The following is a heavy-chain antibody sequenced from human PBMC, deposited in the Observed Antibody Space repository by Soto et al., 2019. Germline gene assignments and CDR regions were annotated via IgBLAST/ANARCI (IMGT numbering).Heavy chain of an antibody. CDR1: GASLISGNYS. D-gene: IGHD3-22*01. J-gene: IGHJ3*01. CDR3: ARGLGYDANGYVLAAFDL. Sequence: QVQLQESGPGLAKPSQTLSLTCTVSGASLISGNYSWTWIRPVQGKDLEWMGHIFHTGTSVSTPSLSSRLRISIYTSDNQFSLTLSSVTAADTAVYYCARGLGYDANGYVLAAFDLGGQGTRVSVSA. CDR2: IFHTGTS. V-gene: IGHV4-30-4*01.